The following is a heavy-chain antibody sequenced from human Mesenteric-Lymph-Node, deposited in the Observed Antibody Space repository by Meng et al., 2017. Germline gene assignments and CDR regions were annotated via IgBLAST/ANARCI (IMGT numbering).Heavy chain of an antibody. J-gene: IGHJ4*02. CDR2: INPNSGGT. CDR1: GYTFTGYY. CDR3: ARYEEYSRAI. V-gene: IGHV1-2*06. D-gene: IGHD6-6*01. Sequence: ASVKVSCKASGYTFTGYYMHWVRQAPGQGLEGMGRINPNSGGTNYAQKFQGRVTMTRNTSISTAYKELSRLRSDDTAVYYCARYEEYSRAIWGQGTLVTVSS.